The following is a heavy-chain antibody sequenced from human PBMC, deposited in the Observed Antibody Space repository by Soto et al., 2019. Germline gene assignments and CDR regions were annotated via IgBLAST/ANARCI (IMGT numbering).Heavy chain of an antibody. V-gene: IGHV3-23*01. CDR2: ISGSGGAT. J-gene: IGHJ4*02. CDR3: ARGTMAPFDY. CDR1: GFTFISYA. D-gene: IGHD3-10*01. Sequence: PGGSLRLSCAASGFTFISYAMSWVRQAPGKGLEWVSTISGSGGATYYADSVKGRFTISRDNSKNTLYLQMNSLRAEDTAAYYCARGTMAPFDYWGQGTLVTVSS.